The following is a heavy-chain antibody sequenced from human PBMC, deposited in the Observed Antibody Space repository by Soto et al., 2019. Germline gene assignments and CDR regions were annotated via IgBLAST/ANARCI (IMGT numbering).Heavy chain of an antibody. CDR1: GYTFYSHS. D-gene: IGHD5-18*01. CDR2: ISADNGNT. Sequence: QAQLVQSGAEAKKPGASVKVSCKASGYTFYSHSISWVRQAPGQGLEWMGRISADNGNTKYAQKFRGRVTMTTDTSTSTVYMELRNLRSDDTAVYYCARCIQQDYYYGMDVWGQGTTVTVSS. V-gene: IGHV1-18*01. J-gene: IGHJ6*02. CDR3: ARCIQQDYYYGMDV.